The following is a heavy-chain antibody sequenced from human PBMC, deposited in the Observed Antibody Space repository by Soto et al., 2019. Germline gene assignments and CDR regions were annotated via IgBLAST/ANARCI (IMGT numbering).Heavy chain of an antibody. CDR1: GDSFSSNSAA. CDR3: AGDTQTGNFDY. D-gene: IGHD3-10*01. V-gene: IGHV6-1*01. J-gene: IGHJ4*02. Sequence: SQTLSLTYAISGDSFSSNSAAGNCSSQSPSRGLEWLGRTYYSSKWYNDYAVSVKSRITINPDTSKNQFSLQLNSVTPEDTAVYYCAGDTQTGNFDYWGQGTLVTVSS. CDR2: TYYSSKWYN.